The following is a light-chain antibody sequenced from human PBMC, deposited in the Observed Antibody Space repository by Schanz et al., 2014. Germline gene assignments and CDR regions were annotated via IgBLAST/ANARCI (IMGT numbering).Light chain of an antibody. J-gene: IGLJ2*01. Sequence: QAVVTQEPSLTVSPGGTVTLTCGSSTGVVMNGHYPYWFQKRPGQAPTTLISDTRNTYSWTPARFSGSLLGGKAALTLSGAQPEDEAIYYCLLSYPGAPVVFGGGTKLTVL. CDR3: LLSYPGAPVV. CDR1: TGVVMNGHY. V-gene: IGLV7-46*01. CDR2: DTR.